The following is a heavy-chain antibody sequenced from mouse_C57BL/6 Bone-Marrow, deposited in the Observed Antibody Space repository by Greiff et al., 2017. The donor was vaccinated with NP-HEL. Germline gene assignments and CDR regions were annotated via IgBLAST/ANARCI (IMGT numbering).Heavy chain of an antibody. CDR1: GFTFSSYA. D-gene: IGHD3-1*01. V-gene: IGHV5-4*01. J-gene: IGHJ1*03. CDR3: ARDRGTSWYFDV. Sequence: EVQRVESGGGLVKPGGSLKLSCAASGFTFSSYAMSWVRQTPEKRLEWVATISDGASYTYYPDNVKGRFTISRDNAKNNLYLQMSHLKSEDTAMYYCARDRGTSWYFDVWGTGTTVTVSS. CDR2: ISDGASYT.